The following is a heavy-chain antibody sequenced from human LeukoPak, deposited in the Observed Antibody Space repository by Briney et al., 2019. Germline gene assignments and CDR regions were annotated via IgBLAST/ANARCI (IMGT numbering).Heavy chain of an antibody. Sequence: ASVKVSCKASGYTFTSYGISWVRKAPGQGLEWMGWISAYNSNTNYAQKLQGRVTMTTDTSTSTAYMELRSLRSDDTAVYYCAREISYYDILTGYYLRWFDPWGQGTLVTVPS. CDR2: ISAYNSNT. V-gene: IGHV1-18*01. CDR3: AREISYYDILTGYYLRWFDP. CDR1: GYTFTSYG. J-gene: IGHJ5*02. D-gene: IGHD3-9*01.